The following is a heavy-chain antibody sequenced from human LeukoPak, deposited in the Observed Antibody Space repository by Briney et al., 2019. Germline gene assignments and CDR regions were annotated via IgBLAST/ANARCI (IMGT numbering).Heavy chain of an antibody. V-gene: IGHV4-59*01. CDR1: GGSISSYY. CDR3: ARDFRGYIDY. Sequence: SETLSLTCTVSGGSISSYYWSWIRQPPGKGLEWIGCIYYSGSTNYNPSLKSRVTISVHTSRNQFSLKLSSVTAADTAVYYCARDFRGYIDYWGQGALVTVSS. CDR2: IYYSGST. J-gene: IGHJ4*02. D-gene: IGHD5-18*01.